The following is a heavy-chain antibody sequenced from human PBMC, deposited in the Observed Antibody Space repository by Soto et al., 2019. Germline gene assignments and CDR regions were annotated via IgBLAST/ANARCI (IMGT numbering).Heavy chain of an antibody. J-gene: IGHJ4*02. D-gene: IGHD2-2*01. CDR3: ARHSRDEKGSTIRRLDY. CDR2: INPADSDI. CDR1: GYSFTSNW. Sequence: PGESLKISCEASGYSFTSNWIGWVRQMPGKGLEWMGIINPADSDIKYSPSFQGQVTISADKSISTVYLQWSSLQASDTAMYYCARHSRDEKGSTIRRLDYWGQGTLVTVSS. V-gene: IGHV5-51*01.